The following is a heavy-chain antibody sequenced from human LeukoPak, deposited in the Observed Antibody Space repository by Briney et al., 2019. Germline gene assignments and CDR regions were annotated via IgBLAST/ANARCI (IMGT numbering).Heavy chain of an antibody. CDR1: GYTFSDYY. D-gene: IGHD6-25*01. CDR3: ARLAATQIRNFDY. CDR2: INPNSGGT. V-gene: IGHV1-2*02. Sequence: ASVKVSFKASGYTFSDYYLHWVRQAPGQGREWMGWINPNSGGTNCAQKFQGRVTMTRDTSISTAYMELSRVRSDATAVYYCARLAATQIRNFDYWGQGTLVTVSS. J-gene: IGHJ4*02.